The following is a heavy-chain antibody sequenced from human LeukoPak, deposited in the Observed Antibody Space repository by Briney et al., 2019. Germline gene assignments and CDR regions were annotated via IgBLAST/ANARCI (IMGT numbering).Heavy chain of an antibody. CDR2: IVYNGHT. D-gene: IGHD1-26*01. V-gene: IGHV4-59*02. Sequence: SETLSLTCSVSGISVSAYYWTWIRQPPGKGLEFLGYIVYNGHTKYNPSLKGRVTLSIDTSENRFSLNLRSATPADTARYYCARVLDSPNGSHLDYWGQGALVAVSS. J-gene: IGHJ4*02. CDR3: ARVLDSPNGSHLDY. CDR1: GISVSAYY.